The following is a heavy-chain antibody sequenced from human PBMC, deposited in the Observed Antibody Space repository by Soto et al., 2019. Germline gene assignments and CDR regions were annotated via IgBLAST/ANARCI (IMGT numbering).Heavy chain of an antibody. CDR2: IYYSGST. CDR3: AREAGWDPDCSSTSLICYYYYYMDV. J-gene: IGHJ6*03. CDR1: GGSISSYY. D-gene: IGHD2-2*01. Sequence: SETLSLTCTVSGGSISSYYWSWIRQPPGKGLEWIGYIYYSGSTNYNPSLKSRVTISVDTSKNQFSLKLSSVTAADTAVYYCAREAGWDPDCSSTSLICYYYYYMDVWGKGTTVTVSS. V-gene: IGHV4-59*01.